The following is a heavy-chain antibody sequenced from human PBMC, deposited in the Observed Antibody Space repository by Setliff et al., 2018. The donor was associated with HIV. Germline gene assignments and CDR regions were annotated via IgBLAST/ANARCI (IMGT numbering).Heavy chain of an antibody. CDR2: INSDGSST. J-gene: IGHJ4*02. Sequence: GGSLRLSCAASGFTLSNYWMSWVRQDPGKGLVWVSRINSDGSSTSYADSVKGRFTISRDNGKNSLYLQMNSLRAEDTAVYYCARFYYYDSGSYLYWGQGTLVTVSS. D-gene: IGHD3-10*01. V-gene: IGHV3-74*01. CDR1: GFTLSNYW. CDR3: ARFYYYDSGSYLY.